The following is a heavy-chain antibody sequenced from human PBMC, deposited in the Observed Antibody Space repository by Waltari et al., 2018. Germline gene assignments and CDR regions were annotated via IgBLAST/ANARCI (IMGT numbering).Heavy chain of an antibody. D-gene: IGHD6-6*01. V-gene: IGHV3-33*01. CDR3: ARDDRSIAALQY. J-gene: IGHJ4*02. Sequence: QVQLVESGGGVVQPGRSLRLSCAAYGFDLDNYGMHWVRQAPGKGLGGVAIIWFDGTTTYYAESVKGRFTISRDSSRNTVYLQMNSLRAEDTAVYYCARDDRSIAALQYWGQGTLVTVSS. CDR1: GFDLDNYG. CDR2: IWFDGTTT.